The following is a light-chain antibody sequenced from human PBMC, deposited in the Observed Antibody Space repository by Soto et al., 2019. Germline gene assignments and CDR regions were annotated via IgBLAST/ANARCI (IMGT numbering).Light chain of an antibody. Sequence: SYELTQPPSVSVAPGKTARITCGGNNIGSKSVHWYQQKPGQAPVLVIYYDSDRPSGIPERFSGSNSGNTATLTISRVEAGDEDDYYCQVWDSSSDHNVFGTGTKVTVL. CDR3: QVWDSSSDHNV. J-gene: IGLJ1*01. V-gene: IGLV3-21*04. CDR2: YDS. CDR1: NIGSKS.